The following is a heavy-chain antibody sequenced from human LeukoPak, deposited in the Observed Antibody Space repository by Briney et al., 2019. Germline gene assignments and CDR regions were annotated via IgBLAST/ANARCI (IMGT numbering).Heavy chain of an antibody. D-gene: IGHD3-22*01. J-gene: IGHJ5*02. V-gene: IGHV4-59*01. CDR3: ARGRITMTQAYWFDP. Sequence: SETLSLTCTVSGGSISSYYWSWIRQPPGKGLEWIGYIYYSGSTNYNPSLKSRVTISVDTSKNQFSLKLSSVAAADTAVYYCARGRITMTQAYWFDPWGQGTLVTVSS. CDR2: IYYSGST. CDR1: GGSISSYY.